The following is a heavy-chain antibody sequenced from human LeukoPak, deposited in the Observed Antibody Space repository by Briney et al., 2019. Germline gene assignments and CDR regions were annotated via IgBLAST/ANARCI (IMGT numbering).Heavy chain of an antibody. CDR3: ARGPGSRGIFDY. J-gene: IGHJ4*02. Sequence: SVKVSCKASGGTFSSTTINWVRQAPGQGLEWMGGITPIFRTPNYAQKFQGRVTITAVESMSTAYMGLSSLRSEDTAVYYCARGPGSRGIFDYRGQGTLVTVSS. CDR1: GGTFSSTT. V-gene: IGHV1-69*01. CDR2: ITPIFRTP. D-gene: IGHD3-10*01.